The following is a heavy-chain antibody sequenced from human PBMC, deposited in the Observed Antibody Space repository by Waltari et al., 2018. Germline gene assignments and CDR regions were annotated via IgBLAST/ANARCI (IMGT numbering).Heavy chain of an antibody. CDR3: AREAADIRDYYYYMDV. CDR1: GGSISSYY. Sequence: QVQLQESGPGLVKPSETLSLTCTVSGGSISSYYWSWIRQPAGKGLEWIGRIYTSGSTNFNPSLKRRLTMSVDTSKNQFSLKLSSVTAADTAVYYCAREAADIRDYYYYMDVWGKGTTVTVSS. V-gene: IGHV4-4*07. D-gene: IGHD6-13*01. CDR2: IYTSGST. J-gene: IGHJ6*03.